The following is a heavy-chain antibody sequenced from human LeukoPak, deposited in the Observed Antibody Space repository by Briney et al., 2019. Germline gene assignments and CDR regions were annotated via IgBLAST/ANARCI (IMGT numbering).Heavy chain of an antibody. CDR1: GGSISSYY. D-gene: IGHD3-10*01. V-gene: IGHV4-59*01. J-gene: IGHJ4*02. CDR2: IYYTGST. CDR3: ARGLYGSASSFAS. Sequence: SETLSLTCTVSGGSISSYYWSWIRQPPGKGLEWIGYIYYTGSTNYNPSLKSRRTISINTSKNQFSLKLSSVTAADTAMYYCARGLYGSASSFASWGQRTLVTVSS.